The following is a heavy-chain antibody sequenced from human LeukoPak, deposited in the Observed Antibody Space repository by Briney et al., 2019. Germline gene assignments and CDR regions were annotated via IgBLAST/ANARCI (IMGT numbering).Heavy chain of an antibody. Sequence: ASVKVSCKASGYTFTSYYMHWVRQAPGQGLEWMGIINPSGGSTSYAQKFQGRVTMTSDTSTSTVYMELSSLRSEDTAVYYCARDTNSSYSGWFNLPEYWGQGTLVTVSS. CDR1: GYTFTSYY. V-gene: IGHV1-46*01. CDR3: ARDTNSSYSGWFNLPEY. CDR2: INPSGGST. D-gene: IGHD6-19*01. J-gene: IGHJ4*02.